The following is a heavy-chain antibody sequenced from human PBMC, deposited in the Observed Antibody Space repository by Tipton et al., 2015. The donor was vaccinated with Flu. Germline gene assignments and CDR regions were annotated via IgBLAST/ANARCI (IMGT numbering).Heavy chain of an antibody. V-gene: IGHV4-38-2*02. Sequence: TLSLTCTVSGYSISSGFYWGWIRQPPGKGLEWIGNIYRSGSTFYNPSLKSRVTISVDTSKNQFSLKLSSVTAADTAVYYCARDRLYSASVGYFYVGASDVWGQGTMVTVPP. J-gene: IGHJ3*01. CDR1: GYSISSGFY. CDR2: IYRSGST. CDR3: ARDRLYSASVGYFYVGASDV. D-gene: IGHD3-22*01.